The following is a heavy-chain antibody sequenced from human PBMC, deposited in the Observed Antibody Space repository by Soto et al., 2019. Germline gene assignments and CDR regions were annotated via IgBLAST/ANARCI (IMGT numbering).Heavy chain of an antibody. Sequence: SETLSLTCTVSGGSISSYYWSWIRQPPGKGLEWIGYIYYSGSTNYNPSLKSRVTISVDTSKNQFSLKLSSVTAADTAVYYCARTTGDTGYYYYGMDVWGQGTTVTVS. D-gene: IGHD7-27*01. J-gene: IGHJ6*02. CDR2: IYYSGST. V-gene: IGHV4-59*01. CDR1: GGSISSYY. CDR3: ARTTGDTGYYYYGMDV.